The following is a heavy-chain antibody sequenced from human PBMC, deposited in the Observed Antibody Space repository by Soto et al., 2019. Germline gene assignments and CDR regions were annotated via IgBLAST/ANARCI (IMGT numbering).Heavy chain of an antibody. V-gene: IGHV3-48*02. CDR3: ARDLPYDFWSGYYYYYYGMDV. CDR1: GFTFSSYS. Sequence: GGSLRLSCAASGFTFSSYSMNWVRQAPGKGLEWVSYISSSSSTIYYADSVKGRFTISRDNAKNSLYLQMNSLRDEDTAVYHCARDLPYDFWSGYYYYYYGMDVWGQGTTVTVSS. CDR2: ISSSSSTI. J-gene: IGHJ6*02. D-gene: IGHD3-3*01.